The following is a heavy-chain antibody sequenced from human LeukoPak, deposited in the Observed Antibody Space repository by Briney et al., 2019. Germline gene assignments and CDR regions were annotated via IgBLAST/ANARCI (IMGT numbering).Heavy chain of an antibody. J-gene: IGHJ5*02. CDR3: ARSMGYSYGYDWFDP. D-gene: IGHD5-18*01. V-gene: IGHV1-69*05. CDR2: IIPIFGTA. Sequence: SVKVSCKASGGTFGSYAISWVRQAPGQGLEWMGGIIPIFGTANYAQKFQGRVTITTDESTSTAYMEPSSLRSEDTAVYYCARSMGYSYGYDWFDPWGQGTLVTVSS. CDR1: GGTFGSYA.